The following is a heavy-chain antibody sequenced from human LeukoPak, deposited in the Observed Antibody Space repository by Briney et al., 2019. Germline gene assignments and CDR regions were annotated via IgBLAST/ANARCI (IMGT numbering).Heavy chain of an antibody. CDR2: ISAYNGNT. J-gene: IGHJ4*02. CDR3: AREEMATIYDY. Sequence: EASVKVSCKASGYSFTSYGISWVRQAPGQGLEWMGWISAYNGNTNYAQKLQGRVTMTTDTSTSTAYMELSRLRSDDTAVYYCAREEMATIYDYWGQGTLVTVSS. V-gene: IGHV1-18*04. D-gene: IGHD5-24*01. CDR1: GYSFTSYG.